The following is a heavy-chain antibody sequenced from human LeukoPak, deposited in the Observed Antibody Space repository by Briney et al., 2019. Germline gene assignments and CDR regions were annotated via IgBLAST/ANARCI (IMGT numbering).Heavy chain of an antibody. D-gene: IGHD5-18*01. CDR3: ARTLRGYSYGYYYYYMDV. CDR1: GGTFSSYA. J-gene: IGHJ6*03. V-gene: IGHV1-69*05. CDR2: IIPIFGTA. Sequence: SVTVSCKASGGTFSSYAISWVRQAPGQGLEWMGGIIPIFGTANYAQKFQGRVTITTDESTSTAYMELSSLRSEDTAVYYCARTLRGYSYGYYYYYMDVWGKGTTVTVSS.